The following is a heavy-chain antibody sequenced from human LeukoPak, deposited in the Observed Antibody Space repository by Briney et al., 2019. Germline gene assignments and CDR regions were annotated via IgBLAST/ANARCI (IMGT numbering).Heavy chain of an antibody. D-gene: IGHD1-26*01. V-gene: IGHV4-61*02. CDR1: GGSISSGDYY. Sequence: SETLSLTCTVSGGSISSGDYYWSWIRQPAGKGLEWIGRIYTSGSTNYNPSLKSRVTMSVDTSKNQFSLKLSSVTAADTAVYYCASYSGSHDYWGQGTLVTVSS. J-gene: IGHJ4*02. CDR2: IYTSGST. CDR3: ASYSGSHDY.